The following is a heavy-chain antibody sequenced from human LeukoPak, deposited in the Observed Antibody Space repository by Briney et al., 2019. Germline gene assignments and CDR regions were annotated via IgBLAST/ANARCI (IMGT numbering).Heavy chain of an antibody. D-gene: IGHD2-2*01. CDR3: ARALYHTFDY. CDR1: GFTFSDTW. V-gene: IGHV3-74*01. J-gene: IGHJ4*02. CDR2: IRSDGSDT. Sequence: PGGSLRLSCAASGFTFSDTWMHWVRQVPGEGLVWVSRIRSDGSDTRYAESVKGRFTISRDNAKNTLYLQMNSLRSDDTAVYYCARALYHTFDYWGQGTLVTVSS.